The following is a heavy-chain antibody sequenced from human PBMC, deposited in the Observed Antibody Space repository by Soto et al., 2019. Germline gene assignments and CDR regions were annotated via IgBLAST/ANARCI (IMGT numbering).Heavy chain of an antibody. J-gene: IGHJ3*02. V-gene: IGHV3-33*01. CDR3: ARGGYDLYAFDI. CDR1: GFTFSSYG. CDR2: IWYDGSNK. Sequence: LRLSCAASGFTFSSYGMHWVRQAPGKGLEWVAVIWYDGSNKYYADSVKGRFTISRDNSKNTLYLQMNSLRAEDTAVYYCARGGYDLYAFDIWGQGTMVTVSS. D-gene: IGHD5-12*01.